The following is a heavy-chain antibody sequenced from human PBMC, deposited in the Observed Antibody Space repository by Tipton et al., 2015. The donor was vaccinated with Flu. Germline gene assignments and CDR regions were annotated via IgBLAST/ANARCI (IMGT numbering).Heavy chain of an antibody. CDR3: ARGSASSTSFPFDP. V-gene: IGHV3-23*01. J-gene: IGHJ5*02. CDR2: ISGSGGST. CDR1: GFTFSSYA. D-gene: IGHD2-2*01. Sequence: SLRLSCAASGFTFSSYAMSWVRQAPGKGLEWVSAISGSGGSTYYADSVKGRFTISRDNSKNTLYLQMNSLRAEDTAVYYCARGSASSTSFPFDPWGQGTLVTVSS.